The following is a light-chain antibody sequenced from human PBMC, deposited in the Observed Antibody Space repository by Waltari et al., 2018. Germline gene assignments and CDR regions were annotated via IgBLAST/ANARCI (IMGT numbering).Light chain of an antibody. V-gene: IGLV2-14*03. J-gene: IGLJ3*02. Sequence: QSALTQPVSVSGSPGQSITISCTGTSSDVGGFNYVSWYQHHPGKAPKLMIYDVTKRPSGLSNLFSGSGSGNTASLTISGLQSEDEAYYYCSSYIRISASWVFGGGTKLTVL. CDR3: SSYIRISASWV. CDR2: DVT. CDR1: SSDVGGFNY.